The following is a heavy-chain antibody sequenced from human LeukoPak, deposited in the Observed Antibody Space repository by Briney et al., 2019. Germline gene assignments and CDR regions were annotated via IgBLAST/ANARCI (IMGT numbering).Heavy chain of an antibody. CDR1: GFAFSSYA. Sequence: GGSLRLSCAASGFAFSSYAMSWVRQAPGKGLEWVSAISGSGGSTYYADSVKGRFTISRDNSKNTLYLQMNSLRAEDTAVYYCAKSRNLLRDGYEADAFDIWGQGTMVTVSS. D-gene: IGHD3-3*01. J-gene: IGHJ3*02. CDR3: AKSRNLLRDGYEADAFDI. CDR2: ISGSGGST. V-gene: IGHV3-23*01.